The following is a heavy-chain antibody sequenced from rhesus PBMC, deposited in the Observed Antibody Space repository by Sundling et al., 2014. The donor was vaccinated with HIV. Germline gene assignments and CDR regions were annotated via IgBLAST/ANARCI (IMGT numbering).Heavy chain of an antibody. Sequence: QLQESGPGLVKPSETLSLTCAVSGGSITNNYWSWIRQAPGKGLEWVGYISGSGSGTNYSPSLKSRVTLSVDTSKNHFSLKLTSVTAADTAIYYCARDTTMIVVFTVLAYFDYWGQGVLVTVSS. V-gene: IGHV4-169*02. CDR2: ISGSGSGT. D-gene: IGHD3-28*01. CDR1: GGSITNNY. J-gene: IGHJ4*01. CDR3: ARDTTMIVVFTVLAYFDY.